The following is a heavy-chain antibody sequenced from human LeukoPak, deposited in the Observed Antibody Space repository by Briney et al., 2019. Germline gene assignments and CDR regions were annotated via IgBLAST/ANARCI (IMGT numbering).Heavy chain of an antibody. CDR1: GGSISSYY. CDR3: ARHVRYYYDSSGYSPLDY. J-gene: IGHJ4*02. D-gene: IGHD3-22*01. Sequence: PSETLSLTCTVSGGSISSYYWSWIRQPPGKGLEWIGYIYTSGSTNYNPSLKSRVTISVDTSKNQFSLKLSPVTAADTAVYYCARHVRYYYDSSGYSPLDYWGQGTLVTVSS. V-gene: IGHV4-4*09. CDR2: IYTSGST.